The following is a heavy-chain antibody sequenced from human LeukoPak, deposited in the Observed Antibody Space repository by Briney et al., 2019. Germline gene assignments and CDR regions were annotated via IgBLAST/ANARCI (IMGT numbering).Heavy chain of an antibody. Sequence: GGSLRLSCAASGFAFSRYGMHWVRQAPGKGLEWVAFIPYDGSNKYYADSVKGRFTISRDNSKNTLYLQMNSLRAEDTAVYYCARGYKDAFDIWGQGTMVTVSS. CDR3: ARGYKDAFDI. V-gene: IGHV3-30*02. CDR1: GFAFSRYG. CDR2: IPYDGSNK. D-gene: IGHD2-2*02. J-gene: IGHJ3*02.